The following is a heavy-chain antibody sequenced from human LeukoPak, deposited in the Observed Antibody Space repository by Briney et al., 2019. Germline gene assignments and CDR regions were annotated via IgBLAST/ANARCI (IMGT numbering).Heavy chain of an antibody. Sequence: VASVTVSCKASGYTFTSYAMNWVRQAPGQGLEWMGWINTNTGNPTYAQGFTGRFVFSLDTSVSTAYLQISSLKAEDTAVYYCARESAPFWSGYYSPHYFDYWGQGTLVTVSS. CDR1: GYTFTSYA. J-gene: IGHJ4*02. CDR3: ARESAPFWSGYYSPHYFDY. CDR2: INTNTGNP. D-gene: IGHD3-3*01. V-gene: IGHV7-4-1*02.